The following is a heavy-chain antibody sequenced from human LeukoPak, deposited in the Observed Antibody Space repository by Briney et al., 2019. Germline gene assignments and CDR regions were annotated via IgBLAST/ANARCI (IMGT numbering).Heavy chain of an antibody. Sequence: ASVKVPCKASGYTFTSYGISWVRQAPGQGLEWMGWISAYNGNTNYAQKLQGRVTMTTDTSTSTAYMELRSLRSDDTAVYYCARVRTRDYYYGMDVWGQGTTATVSS. CDR2: ISAYNGNT. CDR3: ARVRTRDYYYGMDV. V-gene: IGHV1-18*01. D-gene: IGHD1-1*01. CDR1: GYTFTSYG. J-gene: IGHJ6*02.